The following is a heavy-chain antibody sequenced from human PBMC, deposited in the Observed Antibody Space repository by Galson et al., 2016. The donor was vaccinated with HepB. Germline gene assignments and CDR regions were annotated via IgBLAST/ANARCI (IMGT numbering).Heavy chain of an antibody. J-gene: IGHJ4*01. CDR1: GYTFSSYT. V-gene: IGHV1-3*04. Sequence: SVKVSCKASGYTFSSYTVHWVRQAPGQRLEWMGWIATGIANTVYSQKFRGRVTFTRDTSASTAYMELSSLRSEDTAVYYCARAYASGFYAPDYWGQEPCSPSPQ. CDR3: ARAYASGFYAPDY. D-gene: IGHD3-22*01. CDR2: IATGIANT.